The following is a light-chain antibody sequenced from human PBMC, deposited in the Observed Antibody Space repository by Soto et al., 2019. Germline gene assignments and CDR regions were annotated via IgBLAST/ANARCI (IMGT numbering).Light chain of an antibody. J-gene: IGKJ3*01. CDR3: QQYNHWPYT. CDR1: QSINSN. Sequence: EIVMTQSPATLSVSPGERATLSCRASQSINSNLVWYQQKPGQPPRLLIYGASTRATGIPARFSGSGSGTEFTFTISSLQSEDFAAYYCQQYNHWPYTFGPGTKVDIK. CDR2: GAS. V-gene: IGKV3-15*01.